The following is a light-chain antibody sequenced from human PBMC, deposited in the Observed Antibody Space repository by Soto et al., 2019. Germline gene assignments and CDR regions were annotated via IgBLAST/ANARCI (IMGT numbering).Light chain of an antibody. CDR1: SSDVGGYNY. J-gene: IGLJ1*01. CDR3: SSYTSSDTYV. CDR2: SVS. Sequence: QSALTQPASVSGSPGQSITISCTGTSSDVGGYNYVSWYQHHPGKAPKLMISSVSSRPSGVSNRFSGSKSGNTAPLTISGLQPEDEADYYCSSYTSSDTYVFGTGTKLTVL. V-gene: IGLV2-14*03.